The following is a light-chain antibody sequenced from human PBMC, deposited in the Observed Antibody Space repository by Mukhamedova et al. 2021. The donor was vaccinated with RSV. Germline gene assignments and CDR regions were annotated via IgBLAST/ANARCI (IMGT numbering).Light chain of an antibody. CDR3: QNYHSAKS. J-gene: IGKJ1*01. CDR2: AAS. V-gene: IGKV1-27*01. Sequence: WYQRRVHGKVPNLLVYAASTLQSGVPSRFSGSGSGTDFSLTISNLQPEDVATYYCQNYHSAKSFGQGTKVEI.